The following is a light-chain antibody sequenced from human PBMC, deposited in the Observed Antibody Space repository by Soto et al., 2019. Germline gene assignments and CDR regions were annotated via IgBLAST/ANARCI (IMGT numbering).Light chain of an antibody. J-gene: IGLJ2*01. CDR3: QSYDSSLSVV. CDR1: SSNIGAGYD. V-gene: IGLV1-40*01. CDR2: GNS. Sequence: QSVLTQPPSVSGAPGQRVTISCTGSSSNIGAGYDVHWYQQFPRTAPNLLIYGNSIRPSGVPDRFSASKSGTSASLAITGLPAEEEAEYYSQSYDSSLSVVFGGGTKLTVL.